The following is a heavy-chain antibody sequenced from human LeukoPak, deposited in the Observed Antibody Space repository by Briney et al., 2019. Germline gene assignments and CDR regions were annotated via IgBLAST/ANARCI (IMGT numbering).Heavy chain of an antibody. Sequence: GKSLRLSCAASGFTFSSYGMHCVRQAPGKGLEWVAVISYDGSNKYHADSVKGRFTISRDNSKNTLYLQMNSLRAEDTAVYYCAKRASGSGTSLYYFDYWGQEPWSPSLQ. V-gene: IGHV3-30*18. J-gene: IGHJ4*01. CDR3: AKRASGSGTSLYYFDY. CDR1: GFTFSSYG. D-gene: IGHD3-10*01. CDR2: ISYDGSNK.